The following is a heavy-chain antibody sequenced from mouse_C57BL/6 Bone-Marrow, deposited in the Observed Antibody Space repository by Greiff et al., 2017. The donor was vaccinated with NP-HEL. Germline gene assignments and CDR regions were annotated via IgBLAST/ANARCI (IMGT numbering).Heavy chain of an antibody. CDR2: ISNLAYSI. CDR3: ARQAGIYYDYAYAMDY. CDR1: GFTFSDYG. V-gene: IGHV5-15*01. Sequence: DVKLVESGGGLVQPGGSLKLSCAASGFTFSDYGMAWVRQAPRKGPEWVAFISNLAYSIYYADTVTGRFTISRENAKNTLYLEMSSLRSEDTAMYYCARQAGIYYDYAYAMDYWGQGTSVTVSS. D-gene: IGHD2-4*01. J-gene: IGHJ4*01.